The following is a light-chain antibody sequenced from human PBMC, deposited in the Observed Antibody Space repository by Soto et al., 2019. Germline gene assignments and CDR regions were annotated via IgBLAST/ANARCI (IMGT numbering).Light chain of an antibody. CDR2: DAS. V-gene: IGKV3-11*01. CDR1: QSVSSNY. J-gene: IGKJ1*01. Sequence: EIVLTQSPGTLSFSPGERATFSCRASQSVSSNYLAWYQQKPGQAPSLLISDASNRATGIPARFSGSGSGTDFTLTISSLEPEDFAVYYCQQRSNWPPTWTFGQGTKVDIK. CDR3: QQRSNWPPTWT.